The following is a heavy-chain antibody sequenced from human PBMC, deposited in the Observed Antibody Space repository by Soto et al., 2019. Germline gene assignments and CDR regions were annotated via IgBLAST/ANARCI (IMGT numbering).Heavy chain of an antibody. V-gene: IGHV1-2*02. J-gene: IGHJ6*02. CDR2: INPNSGGT. D-gene: IGHD3-10*01. Sequence: GASVKVSCKASGYTFTGYYMHWVRQAPGQGLEWMGWINPNSGGTNYAQKFQGRVTMTRDTSISTAYMELSRLRSDDTAVYYCARDLTMVRGVNGYYYYGMDVWGQGTTVTVSS. CDR3: ARDLTMVRGVNGYYYYGMDV. CDR1: GYTFTGYY.